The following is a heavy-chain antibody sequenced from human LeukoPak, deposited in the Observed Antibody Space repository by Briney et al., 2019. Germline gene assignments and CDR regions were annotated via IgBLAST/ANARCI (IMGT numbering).Heavy chain of an antibody. CDR3: ARLWSEGNWENWFDP. V-gene: IGHV4-59*01. CDR1: GGFISSYY. J-gene: IGHJ5*02. CDR2: IYYSGNT. D-gene: IGHD3-3*01. Sequence: SETLSLTCTVPGGFISSYYWSWIRQPPGKGLEWIGYIYYSGNTNYNPSLKSRVTISVDTSKNQFSLELSSVTAADSAVYYCARLWSEGNWENWFDPWGQGTLVTVSS.